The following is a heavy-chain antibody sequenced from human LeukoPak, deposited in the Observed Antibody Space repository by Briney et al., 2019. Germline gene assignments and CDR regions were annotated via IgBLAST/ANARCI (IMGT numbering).Heavy chain of an antibody. J-gene: IGHJ4*02. CDR3: AKAIGMVVVVGDPFDY. CDR1: GFTFSSSA. D-gene: IGHD3-22*01. CDR2: ISGSGGST. Sequence: GGSLRLSCAASGFTFSSSAMTWVRQAPGKGLEWVSSISGSGGSTYCADSVKGRFTISRDNSKNTMYLQMNSLRAEDTAVYYCAKAIGMVVVVGDPFDYWGQGTLVTVSS. V-gene: IGHV3-23*01.